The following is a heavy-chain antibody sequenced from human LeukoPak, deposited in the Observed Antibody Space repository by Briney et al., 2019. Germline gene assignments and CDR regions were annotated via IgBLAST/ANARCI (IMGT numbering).Heavy chain of an antibody. CDR3: ARASPGSYDFWSGPIGDAFDI. J-gene: IGHJ3*02. D-gene: IGHD3-3*01. CDR2: ISSSSSTI. V-gene: IGHV3-48*04. Sequence: GGSLRLSCEASGFTFSSYSMNWVRQAPGKGLEWVSYISSSSSTIYYADSVKGRFTISRDNAKNSLYLQMNSLRAEDTAVYYCARASPGSYDFWSGPIGDAFDIWGQGTMVTVSS. CDR1: GFTFSSYS.